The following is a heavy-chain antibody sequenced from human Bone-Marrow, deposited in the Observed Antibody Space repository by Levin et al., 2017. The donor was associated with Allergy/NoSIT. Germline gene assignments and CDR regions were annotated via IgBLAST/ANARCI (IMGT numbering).Heavy chain of an antibody. CDR2: IKSKTDGGTT. D-gene: IGHD3-10*01. J-gene: IGHJ4*02. CDR3: TTGRTMVRSIDY. V-gene: IGHV3-15*01. CDR1: GFTFSNAW. Sequence: GGSLRLSCAASGFTFSNAWMSWVRQAPGKGLEWVGRIKSKTDGGTTDYAAPVKGRFTISRDDSKNTLYLQMNSLKTEDTAVYYCTTGRTMVRSIDYWGQGTLVTVSS.